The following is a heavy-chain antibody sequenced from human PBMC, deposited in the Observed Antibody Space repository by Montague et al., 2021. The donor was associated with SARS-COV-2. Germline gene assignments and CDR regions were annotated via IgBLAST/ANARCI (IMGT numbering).Heavy chain of an antibody. D-gene: IGHD6-19*01. V-gene: IGHV2-5*02. J-gene: IGHJ4*02. CDR3: AHRRSRQWLAGGYFDY. CDR1: GFSLSTSGVG. Sequence: PALVKPTQTLTLTCTFSGFSLSTSGVGVGWIRQPPGKALEWLALIYWDDDKRYSPSLKSRLTITKDTSKNQVVLIMTNMDPVDTATYYCAHRRSRQWLAGGYFDYWGQGTLVTVSS. CDR2: IYWDDDK.